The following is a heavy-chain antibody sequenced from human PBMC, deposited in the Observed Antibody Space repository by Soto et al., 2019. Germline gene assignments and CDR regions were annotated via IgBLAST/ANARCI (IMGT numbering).Heavy chain of an antibody. V-gene: IGHV4-30-4*01. Sequence: SETLSLTCTVSGGSISSGDYYWSWIRQPPGKGLEWIGYIYYSGSTYYNPSLKSRVTISVDTSKNQFSLKLSSVTAADTAVYYCASSVLRFLEWLRGMDVWGQGTTVTVSS. J-gene: IGHJ6*02. CDR2: IYYSGST. CDR1: GGSISSGDYY. D-gene: IGHD3-3*01. CDR3: ASSVLRFLEWLRGMDV.